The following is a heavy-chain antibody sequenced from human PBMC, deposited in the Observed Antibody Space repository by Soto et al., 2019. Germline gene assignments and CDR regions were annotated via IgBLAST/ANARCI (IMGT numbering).Heavy chain of an antibody. V-gene: IGHV3-23*01. CDR2: ISGSGGNT. CDR3: AKGVPGIAVAGTGYFQH. J-gene: IGHJ1*01. CDR1: GFTFSSYA. Sequence: PGGSLRLSCTASGFTFSSYAMSWVRQAPGKGLEWVSAISGSGGNTYYADSVKGRFTISRDNSKNTLYLQMNSLRAEDTAVYYCAKGVPGIAVAGTGYFQHWGQGTLVTVSS. D-gene: IGHD6-19*01.